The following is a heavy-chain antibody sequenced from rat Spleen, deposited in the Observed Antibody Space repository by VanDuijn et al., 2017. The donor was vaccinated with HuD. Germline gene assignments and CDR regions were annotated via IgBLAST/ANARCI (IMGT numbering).Heavy chain of an antibody. V-gene: IGHV5-29*01. CDR1: GFTFSNYG. CDR2: LSYDGATT. Sequence: EVQLVESGGGLVQPGRSLKLSCAVSGFTFSNYGMAWVRQAPTKGLEWVATLSYDGATTYYRDSVKGRFTISRDNVENILYLQMDSLRSEDTATYYCGRYFDYWCQGIVVTVSS. CDR3: GRYFDY. J-gene: IGHJ2*01.